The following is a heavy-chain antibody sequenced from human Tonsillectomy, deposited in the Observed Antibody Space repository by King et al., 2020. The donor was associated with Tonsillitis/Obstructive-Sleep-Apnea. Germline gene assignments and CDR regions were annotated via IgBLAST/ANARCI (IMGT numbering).Heavy chain of an antibody. Sequence: VQLVESGGGVVQPGRSLRLSCAASGFTFSSYAMHWVRQAPGKGLEWVAVISYDGSNKYYADSVKGRFTISRDNSKNTLYLQMNSLRAEDTAVYYCARDPGYCSSTSCYSNYFDYWGQGTLVTVSS. CDR3: ARDPGYCSSTSCYSNYFDY. V-gene: IGHV3-30*04. D-gene: IGHD2-2*01. CDR1: GFTFSSYA. CDR2: ISYDGSNK. J-gene: IGHJ4*02.